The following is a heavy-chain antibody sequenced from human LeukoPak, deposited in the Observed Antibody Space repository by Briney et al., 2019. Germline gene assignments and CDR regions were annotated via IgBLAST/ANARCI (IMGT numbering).Heavy chain of an antibody. CDR3: ARGLIIFRTGYYYDSSGYYGYFDY. CDR1: GGSFSGYY. D-gene: IGHD3-22*01. Sequence: SETLSLTCAVHGGSFSGYYWSWIRQPPGKGLEWIGEINHSGSTNYNPSLKSRVTISVDTSKNQFSLKLSSVTAADTAVYYCARGLIIFRTGYYYDSSGYYGYFDYWGQGTLVTVSS. J-gene: IGHJ4*02. CDR2: INHSGST. V-gene: IGHV4-34*01.